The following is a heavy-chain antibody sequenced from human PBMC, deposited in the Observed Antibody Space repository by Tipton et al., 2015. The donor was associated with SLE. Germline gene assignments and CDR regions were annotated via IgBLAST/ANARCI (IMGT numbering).Heavy chain of an antibody. CDR2: IYTSGST. J-gene: IGHJ4*02. CDR1: GGSISSGSYY. V-gene: IGHV4-31*03. Sequence: TLSLTCTVSGGSISSGSYYWSWIRQPAGKGLEWIGYIYTSGSTYYNPSLKSRVTISVDTSKNQFSLKLSSVTAADTAVYYCARDVQGFDYWGQGTLVTVSS. CDR3: ARDVQGFDY.